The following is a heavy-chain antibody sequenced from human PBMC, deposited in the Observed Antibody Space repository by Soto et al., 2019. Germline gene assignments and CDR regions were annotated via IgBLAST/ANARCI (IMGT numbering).Heavy chain of an antibody. CDR2: IGFDGNNK. CDR3: AREGMNAVTDY. V-gene: IGHV3-33*01. Sequence: QVQLVESGGGVVQPGRSLRLSCAASGFNFRNYGMHWVRQAPGKGLEWVAAIGFDGNNKYYADSVKGRFTIARDNSENTLYMQMNSLRAEDTAAYYCAREGMNAVTDYCVQGTLVTVSS. CDR1: GFNFRNYG. D-gene: IGHD6-19*01. J-gene: IGHJ4*02.